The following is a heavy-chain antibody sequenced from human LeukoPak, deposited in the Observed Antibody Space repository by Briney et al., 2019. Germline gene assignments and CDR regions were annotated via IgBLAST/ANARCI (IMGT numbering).Heavy chain of an antibody. J-gene: IGHJ3*02. CDR2: ISGSGGST. V-gene: IGHV3-23*01. D-gene: IGHD4-17*01. CDR3: AISYGDNDAFDI. Sequence: PGGSLRLSCAASGFTFSSYAMSWVRQAPGKGLEWVSAISGSGGSTYCADSVKGRFTISRDNSKNTLYLQMNSLRAEDTAVYYCAISYGDNDAFDIWGQGTMVTVSS. CDR1: GFTFSSYA.